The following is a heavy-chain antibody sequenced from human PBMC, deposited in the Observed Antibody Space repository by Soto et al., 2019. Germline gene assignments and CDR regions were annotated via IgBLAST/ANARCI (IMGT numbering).Heavy chain of an antibody. CDR1: GGSFSGYY. J-gene: IGHJ4*02. CDR3: ARGPYDYVWGSYPRYFDY. D-gene: IGHD3-16*02. CDR2: INHSGST. V-gene: IGHV4-34*01. Sequence: PSETLSLTCAVYGGSFSGYYWSWIRQPPGKGLEWIGEINHSGSTNYNPSLKSRVTISVDTSKNQFSLKLSSVTAADTAVYYCARGPYDYVWGSYPRYFDYWGQGTLVTVSS.